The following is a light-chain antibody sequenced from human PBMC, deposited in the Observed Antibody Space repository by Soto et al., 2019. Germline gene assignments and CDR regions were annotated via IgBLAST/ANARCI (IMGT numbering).Light chain of an antibody. CDR2: GAS. Sequence: EIVLTQSPGTLSLSPEERAPLSCRASQSISSSSLAWYQQKTGQAPRLLIYGASSRATGIPDRFSGSGSGTDFTLTISRLEPEDFAVYYCQQYGRTFGQGTKV. V-gene: IGKV3-20*01. CDR3: QQYGRT. CDR1: QSISSSS. J-gene: IGKJ1*01.